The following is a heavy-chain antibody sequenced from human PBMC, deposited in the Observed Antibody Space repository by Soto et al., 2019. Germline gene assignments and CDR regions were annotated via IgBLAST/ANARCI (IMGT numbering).Heavy chain of an antibody. CDR1: GGSFSGYY. Sequence: SETLSLTCAVYGGSFSGYYWSWIRQPPGKGLEWIGEINHSGSTNYNPSLKSRVTISVDTSKNQFSLKLSSVTAADTAVYYCASGRGIAAALRAFDIWGQGTMVTVSS. CDR2: INHSGST. V-gene: IGHV4-34*01. D-gene: IGHD6-13*01. CDR3: ASGRGIAAALRAFDI. J-gene: IGHJ3*02.